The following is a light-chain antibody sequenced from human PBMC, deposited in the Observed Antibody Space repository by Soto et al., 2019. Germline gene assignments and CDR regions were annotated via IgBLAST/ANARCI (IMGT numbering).Light chain of an antibody. V-gene: IGLV2-14*03. CDR1: SSDVGGYKY. CDR2: DVS. J-gene: IGLJ1*01. Sequence: QSALTQPASLSGSPGQSITISCTGTSSDVGGYKYVSWYQQHPGKAPKLMIFDVSDRPSGVSNRFSGSKSGNTASLTISGLQAEDEADYYCSSYSGTGNTHYVFGTGTKLTVL. CDR3: SSYSGTGNTHYV.